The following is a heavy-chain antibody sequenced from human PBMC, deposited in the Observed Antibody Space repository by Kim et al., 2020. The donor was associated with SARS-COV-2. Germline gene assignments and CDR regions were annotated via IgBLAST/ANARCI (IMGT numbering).Heavy chain of an antibody. CDR3: ARDILDY. V-gene: IGHV4-34*01. D-gene: IGHD3-3*02. Sequence: SGSTNYNPSLKSRVTISVDTSKNQFSLKLSSVTAADTAVYYCARDILDYWGQGTLVTVSS. CDR2: SGST. J-gene: IGHJ4*02.